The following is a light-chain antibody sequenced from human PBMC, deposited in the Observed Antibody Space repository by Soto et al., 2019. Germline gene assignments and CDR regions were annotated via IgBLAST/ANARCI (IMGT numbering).Light chain of an antibody. CDR1: QSVSSSY. V-gene: IGKV3-20*01. CDR2: GAS. CDR3: QQYGSSPWT. Sequence: EFVLTQSPGTLSLSPGERATLSCRASQSVSSSYLAWYQQKPGQAPRLLIYGASSRATGIPDRFSGSGSGTDFTLTISRLEPEDFAVYYCQQYGSSPWTFGQGTKVEIK. J-gene: IGKJ1*01.